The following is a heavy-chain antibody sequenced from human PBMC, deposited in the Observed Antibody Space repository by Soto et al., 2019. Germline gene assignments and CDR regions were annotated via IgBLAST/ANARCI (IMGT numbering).Heavy chain of an antibody. Sequence: SETLSLTCTVSGCSISSNYWSCIRQPAGKGLEWIGYIYYSGSTNYNPSLKSRVTISVDTSKNQFSLKLSSVTAADTAVYYCAREGDWRYFDHWGQGTLVTVS. V-gene: IGHV4-59*01. D-gene: IGHD2-21*02. CDR1: GCSISSNY. CDR3: AREGDWRYFDH. CDR2: IYYSGST. J-gene: IGHJ4*02.